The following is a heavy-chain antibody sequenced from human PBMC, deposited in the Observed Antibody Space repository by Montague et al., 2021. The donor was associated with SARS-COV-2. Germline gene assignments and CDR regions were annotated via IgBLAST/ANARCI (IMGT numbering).Heavy chain of an antibody. V-gene: IGHV4-4*07. CDR2: IHASGIS. CDR1: GGSTNNYY. Sequence: SETLSLTCTVSGGSTNNYYWSWIRQPSGKGLEWIGRIHASGISTXNPSLETRVTMSVDTSKNQFSLKLSSVTAAGTAVYYCARGRFYYDSGELGSWGQGTLVTVSS. J-gene: IGHJ5*02. D-gene: IGHD3-22*01. CDR3: ARGRFYYDSGELGS.